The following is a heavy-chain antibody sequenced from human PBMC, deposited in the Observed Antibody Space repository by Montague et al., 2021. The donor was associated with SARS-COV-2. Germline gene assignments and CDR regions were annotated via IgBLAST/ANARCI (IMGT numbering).Heavy chain of an antibody. CDR1: GYSISSGYY. CDR2: IYHSGST. J-gene: IGHJ4*02. V-gene: IGHV4-38-2*02. CDR3: ARDVRYYDFWSGRAQTSPDY. Sequence: TLSLTCTVSGYSISSGYYWGWIRQPPGKGLEWIGSIYHSGSTYYNPSLKSRVTISVDTSKNQFSLKLSSVTAADTAVYYCARDVRYYDFWSGRAQTSPDYWGQGTLVAVSS. D-gene: IGHD3-3*01.